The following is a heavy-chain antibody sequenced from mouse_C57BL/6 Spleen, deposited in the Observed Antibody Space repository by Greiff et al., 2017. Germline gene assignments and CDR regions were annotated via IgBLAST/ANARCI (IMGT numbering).Heavy chain of an antibody. CDR1: GYTFTSYW. D-gene: IGHD2-12*01. CDR3: ARKAYYSLYYFDY. Sequence: VQLQQPGAELVKPGASVKLSCKASGYTFTSYWMQWVKQRPGQGLEWIGEIDPSDSYTNYNQKFKGKATLTVDTSSSTAYMQLSSLTSEDSAVYYCARKAYYSLYYFDYWGQGTTLTVSS. CDR2: IDPSDSYT. V-gene: IGHV1-50*01. J-gene: IGHJ2*01.